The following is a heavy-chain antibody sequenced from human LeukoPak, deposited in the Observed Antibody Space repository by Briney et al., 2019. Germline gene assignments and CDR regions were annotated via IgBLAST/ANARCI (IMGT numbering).Heavy chain of an antibody. V-gene: IGHV3-23*01. CDR2: ITGSDGNT. CDR3: AQWGDFDVLTGYYVPDF. CDR1: GFTFSNYA. Sequence: GASLRLSCAASGFTFSNYAMSWVRQAPGKGLEWVSAITGSDGNTYYADPVKGRFTISRDNSKNTLYLQMKSLRAEDTAVYYCAQWGDFDVLTGYYVPDFWGQGTLVTDSS. J-gene: IGHJ4*02. D-gene: IGHD3-9*01.